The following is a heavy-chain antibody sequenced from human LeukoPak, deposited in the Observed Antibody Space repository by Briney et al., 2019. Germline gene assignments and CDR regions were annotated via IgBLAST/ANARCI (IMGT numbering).Heavy chain of an antibody. CDR1: VCTFSSYA. V-gene: IGHV1-69*05. CDR2: IIPIFGTA. CDR3: AREWFLDIVVVPAATQGPYYFDY. J-gene: IGHJ4*02. D-gene: IGHD2-2*03. Sequence: SVKVSCKASVCTFSSYAISWVRQAPGQGLEWMGRIIPIFGTANYAQKFQGRVTINTDESTSTAYMDPSSLRSEDTAVYYCAREWFLDIVVVPAATQGPYYFDYWGQGTLVTVSS.